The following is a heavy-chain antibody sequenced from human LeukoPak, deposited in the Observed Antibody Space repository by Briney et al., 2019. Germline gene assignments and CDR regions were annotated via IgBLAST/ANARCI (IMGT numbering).Heavy chain of an antibody. CDR3: VRGGYGPDY. J-gene: IGHJ4*02. CDR1: GFTFSTYW. Sequence: GGSLRLSCAASGFTFSTYWMSWVRQAPGKGVEWVANIKQDGSVKNYVDSVKGRFTISRDNAKNSLYLQMNSLRADDTAMYYCVRGGYGPDYWGQGTLVTVSS. CDR2: IKQDGSVK. D-gene: IGHD5-12*01. V-gene: IGHV3-7*03.